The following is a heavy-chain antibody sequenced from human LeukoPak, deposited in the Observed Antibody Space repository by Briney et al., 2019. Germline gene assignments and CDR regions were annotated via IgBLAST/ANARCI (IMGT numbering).Heavy chain of an antibody. CDR1: GYTFTGHY. D-gene: IGHD6-13*01. V-gene: IGHV1-2*02. CDR2: INPKNAAT. Sequence: ASVKVSCKASGYTFTGHYMHWVRQAPGQGLEWMGWINPKNAATNYAQNFQGRVTMTRDTSTGTVYMELSRLRSDDTAVYYCARTLYISAAPGGLDYWGQGTLVTVSS. CDR3: ARTLYISAAPGGLDY. J-gene: IGHJ4*02.